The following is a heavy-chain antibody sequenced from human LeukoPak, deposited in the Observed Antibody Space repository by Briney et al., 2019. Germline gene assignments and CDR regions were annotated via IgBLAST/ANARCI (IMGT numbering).Heavy chain of an antibody. V-gene: IGHV3-23*01. D-gene: IGHD3-22*01. CDR2: VSGSGGST. Sequence: GGSLRLSCAASGFIFKNYAMTWVRQAPGKGLEWVSSVSGSGGSTYYADSAKGRFTISRDNSKNTLYLQMNSLRAEDTAVYYCAKDGITMIVVVQFDYWGQGTLVTVSS. J-gene: IGHJ4*02. CDR1: GFIFKNYA. CDR3: AKDGITMIVVVQFDY.